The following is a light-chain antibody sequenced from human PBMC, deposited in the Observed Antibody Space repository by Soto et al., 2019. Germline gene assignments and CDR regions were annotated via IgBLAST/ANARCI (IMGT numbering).Light chain of an antibody. CDR1: QSISSH. CDR3: QQRVNWPLT. J-gene: IGKJ4*01. CDR2: DAS. V-gene: IGKV3-11*01. Sequence: EIVLTQSPATLSLSPGERATLSCRDSQSISSHLAWYQQKPGQAPRLVMYDASNRATGIPARFSGSGSGTDFTLTISSLEPEDFALYYCQQRVNWPLTFGGGTKVEIK.